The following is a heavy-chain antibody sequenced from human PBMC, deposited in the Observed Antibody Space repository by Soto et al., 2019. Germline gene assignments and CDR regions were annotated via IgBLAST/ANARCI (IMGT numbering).Heavy chain of an antibody. Sequence: PGGSLRLSCAASGFTFSSYWMHWVRQAPGKGLVWVSRMNSDGSSITYADTERGRFTISRDSAKNKMKLQMNSQRDEDTAVYYCANLGGGYCTSTDCPDYWGQGT. D-gene: IGHD2-2*01. CDR3: ANLGGGYCTSTDCPDY. J-gene: IGHJ4*02. CDR1: GFTFSSYW. CDR2: MNSDGSSI. V-gene: IGHV3-74*01.